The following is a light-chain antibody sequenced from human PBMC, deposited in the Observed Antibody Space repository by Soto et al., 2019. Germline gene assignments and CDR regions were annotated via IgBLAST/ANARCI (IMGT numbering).Light chain of an antibody. Sequence: DIQMTQSPSTLSASVGDRVTISCRASQSISSWLAWYQQKPGKAPKLLIHKASTLESGVPSRFSGSGFGTEFTLTISSLQPDDFATYYCQQYETYWTFGQGSKVDI. J-gene: IGKJ1*01. CDR2: KAS. V-gene: IGKV1-5*03. CDR1: QSISSW. CDR3: QQYETYWT.